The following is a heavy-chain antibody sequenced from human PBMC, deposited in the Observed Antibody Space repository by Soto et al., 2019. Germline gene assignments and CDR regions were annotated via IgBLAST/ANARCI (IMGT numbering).Heavy chain of an antibody. D-gene: IGHD6-13*01. V-gene: IGHV4-34*01. Sequence: SETLSLTCAVYGGSFSGYYWSWIRQPPGKGLEWIGEINHSGSTNYNPSLKSRVTISVDTSKNQFSLKLSSVTAADTAVYYCWASPSAAGNDYWGQGTLVTVSS. CDR1: GGSFSGYY. CDR2: INHSGST. J-gene: IGHJ4*02. CDR3: WASPSAAGNDY.